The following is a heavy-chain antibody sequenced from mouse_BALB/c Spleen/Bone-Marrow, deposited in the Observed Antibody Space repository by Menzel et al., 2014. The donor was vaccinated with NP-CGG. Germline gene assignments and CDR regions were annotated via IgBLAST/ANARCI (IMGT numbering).Heavy chain of an antibody. D-gene: IGHD2-4*01. CDR1: GFTFSSYS. V-gene: IGHV5-6-4*01. Sequence: EVNLVESGGGLVKPGGSLKLSCAASGFTFSSYSMSWVRQTPEKRLEWVATISSGGHDTYYPDSVKGRFTISRDNAENTLYLQMSSLKSEDTAVYYCSKDGGYDYSYYFDYWGQGTTLTVSS. CDR3: SKDGGYDYSYYFDY. CDR2: ISSGGHDT. J-gene: IGHJ2*01.